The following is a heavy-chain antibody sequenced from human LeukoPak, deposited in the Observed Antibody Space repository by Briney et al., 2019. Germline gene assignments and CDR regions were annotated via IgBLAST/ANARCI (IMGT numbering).Heavy chain of an antibody. J-gene: IGHJ4*02. CDR3: ASRGIAVADLFDY. Sequence: SETLSLTCTVSGYSISSGYYWGWIRQPPGKGLEWIGSIYHSGRTYYNPSLKSRVTISVDTSKNQFSLKLSSVTAADTAVYYCASRGIAVADLFDYWGQGTLVTVSS. CDR2: IYHSGRT. D-gene: IGHD6-19*01. CDR1: GYSISSGYY. V-gene: IGHV4-38-2*02.